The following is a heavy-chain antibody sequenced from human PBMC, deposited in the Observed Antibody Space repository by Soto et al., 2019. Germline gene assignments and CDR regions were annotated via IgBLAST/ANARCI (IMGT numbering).Heavy chain of an antibody. D-gene: IGHD2-15*01. Sequence: ASVKVSCRASGGTFSSYAVSWVRQAPGQGLEWMGGIIPIFGTANYAQKFQGRVTITADESTSTAYMELSSLRSEDTAVYYCASSGDRAFDYWGQGTLVTVSS. J-gene: IGHJ4*02. CDR3: ASSGDRAFDY. V-gene: IGHV1-69*13. CDR1: GGTFSSYA. CDR2: IIPIFGTA.